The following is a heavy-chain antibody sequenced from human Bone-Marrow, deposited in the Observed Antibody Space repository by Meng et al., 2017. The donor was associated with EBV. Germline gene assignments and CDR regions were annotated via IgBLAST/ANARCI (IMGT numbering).Heavy chain of an antibody. CDR3: AIDPDQFGSGYFGY. Sequence: QVQLVQSGGGLVKPGGSLRVPGAVSGFTLRDYYMSWIRHAPGKGLEWVSYMSGSGNTISYVDSVKGRFIISADNSRNLFYLQMNSLSVEDTAVYYCAIDPDQFGSGYFGYWGRGTLVTVSS. CDR1: GFTLRDYY. V-gene: IGHV3-11*01. D-gene: IGHD3-10*01. CDR2: MSGSGNTI. J-gene: IGHJ4*02.